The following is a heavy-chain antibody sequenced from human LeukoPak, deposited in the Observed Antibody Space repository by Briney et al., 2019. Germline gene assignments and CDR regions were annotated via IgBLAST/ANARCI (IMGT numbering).Heavy chain of an antibody. CDR2: IYYSVTT. J-gene: IGHJ6*03. Sequence: KPSETLSLTCTVSGGSISSSDYYWGWIRQPPGKGLEWIGSIYYSVTTYYNPSLKSRVTISVDTSKNQFSLKLSSVTAADTAVYYCARSSHRDYYYYYMDVWGNGTTVTISS. V-gene: IGHV4-39*07. CDR3: ARSSHRDYYYYYMDV. CDR1: GGSISSSDYY.